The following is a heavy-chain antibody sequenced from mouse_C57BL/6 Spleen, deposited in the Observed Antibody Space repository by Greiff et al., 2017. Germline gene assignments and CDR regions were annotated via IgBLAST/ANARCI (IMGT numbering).Heavy chain of an antibody. Sequence: LVESGAELARPGASVKMSCKASGYTFTSYTMHWVKQRPGQGLEWIGYINPSSGYTKYNQKFKDKATLTADKSSSTAYMQLSSLTSEDSAVYYCARNYYGSSGYAMDYWGQGTSVTVSS. CDR3: ARNYYGSSGYAMDY. D-gene: IGHD1-1*01. CDR2: INPSSGYT. CDR1: GYTFTSYT. V-gene: IGHV1-4*01. J-gene: IGHJ4*01.